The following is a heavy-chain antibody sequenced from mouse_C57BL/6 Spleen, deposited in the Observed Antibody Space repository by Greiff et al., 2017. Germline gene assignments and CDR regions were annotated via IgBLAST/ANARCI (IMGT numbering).Heavy chain of an antibody. CDR2: ISNGGGST. Sequence: EVQLVESGGGLVQPGGSLKLSCAASGFTFSDYYMYWVRQTPEKRLEWVAYISNGGGSTYYPDTVKGRFTISRDNAKNTLYLQMSRLKSEDTAMYYCARRPLRRGDYYAMDYWGQGTSVTVSS. J-gene: IGHJ4*01. CDR3: ARRPLRRGDYYAMDY. D-gene: IGHD1-2*01. V-gene: IGHV5-12*01. CDR1: GFTFSDYY.